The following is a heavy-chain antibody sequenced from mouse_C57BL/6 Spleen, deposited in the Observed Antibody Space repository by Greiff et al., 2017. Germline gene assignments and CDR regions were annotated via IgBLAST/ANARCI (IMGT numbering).Heavy chain of an antibody. CDR1: GYTFTSYW. J-gene: IGHJ2*01. CDR3: VKLDYGNLPLDY. CDR2: IDPNSGGT. Sequence: QVQLKESGAELVKPGASVKLSCKASGYTFTSYWMHWVKQRPGRGLEWIGRIDPNSGGTKYNEKFKSKATLTVDKPSSTAYMQLSSLTSEDSAVYYGVKLDYGNLPLDYWGQGTTLTVSS. D-gene: IGHD2-1*01. V-gene: IGHV1-72*01.